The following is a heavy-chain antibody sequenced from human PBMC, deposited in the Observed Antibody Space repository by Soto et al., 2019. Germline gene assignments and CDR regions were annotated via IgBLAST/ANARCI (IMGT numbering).Heavy chain of an antibody. D-gene: IGHD3-3*01. J-gene: IGHJ6*02. CDR1: GYSFTSYW. CDR2: IYPGDSDT. V-gene: IGHV5-51*01. CDR3: ARLSSVLRFLEWPGYYYGMDV. Sequence: PGESLKISCKGSGYSFTSYWIGWVRQMPGKGLEWMGIIYPGDSDTRYSPSFQGQVTISADKSISTAYLQWSSQKASDTAMYYCARLSSVLRFLEWPGYYYGMDVWGQGTTVTVSS.